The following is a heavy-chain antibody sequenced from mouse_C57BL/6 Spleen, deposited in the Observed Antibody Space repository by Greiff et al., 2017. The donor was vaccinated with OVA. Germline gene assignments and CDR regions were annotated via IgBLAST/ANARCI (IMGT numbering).Heavy chain of an antibody. CDR3: ARFYYSNYSAWFAY. CDR1: GYTFTSYW. Sequence: QVQLQQPGAELVKPGASVKMSCKASGYTFTSYWITWVKQRPGQGLEWIGDIYPGSGSTNYNEKFKSKATLTVDTSSSTAYMQLSSLTSEDSAVYYCARFYYSNYSAWFAYWGQGTLVTVSA. V-gene: IGHV1-55*01. CDR2: IYPGSGST. D-gene: IGHD2-5*01. J-gene: IGHJ3*01.